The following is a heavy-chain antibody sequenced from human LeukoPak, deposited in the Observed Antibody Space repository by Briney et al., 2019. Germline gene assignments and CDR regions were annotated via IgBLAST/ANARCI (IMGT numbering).Heavy chain of an antibody. CDR1: GGTFSSYT. Sequence: SVKVSCKAPGGTFSSYTISWVRQAPGQGLEWMGRIIPILGIANYAQKFQGRVTITADKSTSTAYMELSSLRSEDTAVYYCAGDIAAAALVDYWGQGTLVIVSS. CDR2: IIPILGIA. V-gene: IGHV1-69*02. CDR3: AGDIAAAALVDY. D-gene: IGHD6-13*01. J-gene: IGHJ4*02.